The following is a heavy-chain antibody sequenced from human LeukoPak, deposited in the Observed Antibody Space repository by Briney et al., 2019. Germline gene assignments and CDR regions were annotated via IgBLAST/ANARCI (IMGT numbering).Heavy chain of an antibody. Sequence: ASVKVSCKDSGYTFTSYAMHWVRQAPGQRLEWMGWINAGNGNTKYSQKFQGRVTITRDTSASTAYMELSSLRSEDTAVYYCARGWLTYYYDSSGYYGPRAGTGIDYWGQGTLVTVSS. CDR2: INAGNGNT. V-gene: IGHV1-3*01. CDR1: GYTFTSYA. CDR3: ARGWLTYYYDSSGYYGPRAGTGIDY. J-gene: IGHJ4*02. D-gene: IGHD3-22*01.